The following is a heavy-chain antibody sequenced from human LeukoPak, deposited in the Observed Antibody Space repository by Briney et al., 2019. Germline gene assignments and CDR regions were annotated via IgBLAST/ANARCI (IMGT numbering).Heavy chain of an antibody. CDR2: ISAYNGNT. Sequence: ASVTVSFKASGYTFTSYGISWVRQAPGQGLEWMGWISAYNGNTNYAQKLQGRVTMTTDTSTSTAYMEVRSLRSDDTAVYYCARDGKYYDSSGPPRYYWGQGTLVTVSS. CDR3: ARDGKYYDSSGPPRYY. D-gene: IGHD3-22*01. J-gene: IGHJ4*02. CDR1: GYTFTSYG. V-gene: IGHV1-18*01.